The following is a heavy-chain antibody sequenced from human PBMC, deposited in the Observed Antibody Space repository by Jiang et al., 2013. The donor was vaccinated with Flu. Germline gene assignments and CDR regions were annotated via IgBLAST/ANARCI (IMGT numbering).Heavy chain of an antibody. CDR2: TYYRSKVVL. V-gene: IGHV6-1*01. CDR3: ARGRLGTYDY. CDR1: GDSVSSSNAA. Sequence: SQTLSLTCAISGDSVSSSNAAWNWMRQSPSRGLEWLGRTYYRSKVVLMIYAVSVKSRIAINPDTSKNHFSLQLNSVTPEDTAVYYCARGRLGTYDYWGQGTLVTVSS. J-gene: IGHJ4*02. D-gene: IGHD7-27*01.